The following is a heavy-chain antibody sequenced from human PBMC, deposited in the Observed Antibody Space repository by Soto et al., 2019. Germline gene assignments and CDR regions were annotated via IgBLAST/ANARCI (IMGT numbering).Heavy chain of an antibody. D-gene: IGHD1-26*01. V-gene: IGHV1-46*01. CDR3: ARGGAGSSHYYYYGMDV. Sequence: QVQLVQSGAEVKKPGASVKVSCKASGYTFTSYYMHWVRQAPGQGLEWMGIINPSGGRTSNAQKFQGRVNMTRDTSTSTVYMELSSLRSEDTAVYYCARGGAGSSHYYYYGMDVWGQGTTVTVSS. CDR2: INPSGGRT. CDR1: GYTFTSYY. J-gene: IGHJ6*02.